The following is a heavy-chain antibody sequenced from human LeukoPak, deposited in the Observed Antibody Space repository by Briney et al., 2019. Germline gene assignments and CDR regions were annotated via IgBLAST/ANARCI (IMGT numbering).Heavy chain of an antibody. CDR1: GGTFSSYA. J-gene: IGHJ5*02. CDR2: IIPIFGTA. CDR3: AVDYCSSTSCYAGPNWFDP. V-gene: IGHV1-69*01. D-gene: IGHD2-2*01. Sequence: VKVSCKASGGTFSSYAISWVRQAHGQGLEWMGGIIPIFGTANYAQKFQGRVTITADESTSTAYMELSSLRCEDTAVYYCAVDYCSSTSCYAGPNWFDPWGQGTLVTVSS.